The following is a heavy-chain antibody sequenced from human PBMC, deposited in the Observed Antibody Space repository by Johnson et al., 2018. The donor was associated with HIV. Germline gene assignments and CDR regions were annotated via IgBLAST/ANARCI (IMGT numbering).Heavy chain of an antibody. V-gene: IGHV3-33*08. D-gene: IGHD5-24*01. CDR3: AREMAWEDAVEV. Sequence: QVHLVESGGGVVQPGKSLRLSCVASGFTFSSYGMHWVRQAPGKGLEWVALISYDGSNKYYADSVKGRFTISRDNPKNSLYLQMNSLRAEDTAVYYCAREMAWEDAVEVWGQGTMVTVSS. CDR1: GFTFSSYG. J-gene: IGHJ3*01. CDR2: ISYDGSNK.